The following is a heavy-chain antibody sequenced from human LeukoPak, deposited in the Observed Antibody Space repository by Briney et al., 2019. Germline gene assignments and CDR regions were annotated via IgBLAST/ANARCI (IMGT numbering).Heavy chain of an antibody. D-gene: IGHD4/OR15-4a*01. CDR3: ARGGAYDYGVLDA. Sequence: GESLRLSCEASGFAFSNHAMTWVRQAPGEGLHWVSTISDTGKTTFYRDSVRGRFTISRDISNNTLYLQMDGLRADDTAVYYCARGGAYDYGVLDAWGQGTLVTVSS. J-gene: IGHJ5*02. CDR1: GFAFSNHA. CDR2: ISDTGKTT. V-gene: IGHV3-23*01.